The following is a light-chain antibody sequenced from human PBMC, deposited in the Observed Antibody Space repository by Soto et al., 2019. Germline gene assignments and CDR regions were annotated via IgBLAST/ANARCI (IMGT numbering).Light chain of an antibody. Sequence: QSVLTQPPSASGSPGQSVTISCTGSSSDVGGYNYVSWYQQHPGKAPKLLIYEVSKRPSGVPDRLSGSKSGNTASLTVSGLEGEDESDYYCSSYGGSKSLVVGGGTKLTVL. CDR2: EVS. CDR3: SSYGGSKSLV. J-gene: IGLJ2*01. CDR1: SSDVGGYNY. V-gene: IGLV2-8*01.